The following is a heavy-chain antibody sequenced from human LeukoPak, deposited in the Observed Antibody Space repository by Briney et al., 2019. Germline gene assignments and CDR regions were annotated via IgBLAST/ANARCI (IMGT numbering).Heavy chain of an antibody. CDR1: GFTFYDFT. CDR3: ARDQWYSFDS. J-gene: IGHJ4*02. CDR2: ISRDGETI. D-gene: IGHD1-1*01. Sequence: PGGSLRLSCAASGFTFYDFTLNWVRQAPGRGLEWLSYISRDGETISYADSVKGRFTISRDNAKNSLFLQLNSLRAEDTAVYYCARDQWYSFDSWGQGTLVTVSS. V-gene: IGHV3-48*04.